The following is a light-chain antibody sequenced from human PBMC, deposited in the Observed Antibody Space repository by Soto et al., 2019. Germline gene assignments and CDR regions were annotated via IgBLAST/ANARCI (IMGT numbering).Light chain of an antibody. Sequence: EIVLTQSPATLSLSPGERATLSCRASQSVSRHLAWYQQKPGQAPRLLIYDASNRATGIPARFSGSGSGTDFTLTISSLQPEDFATYSCQQTYRTPLTFGGGTKVDI. CDR1: QSVSRH. CDR3: QQTYRTPLT. CDR2: DAS. J-gene: IGKJ4*01. V-gene: IGKV3-11*01.